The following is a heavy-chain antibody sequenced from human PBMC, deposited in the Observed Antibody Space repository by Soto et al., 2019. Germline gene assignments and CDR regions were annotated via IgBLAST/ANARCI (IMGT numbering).Heavy chain of an antibody. CDR1: GYTFTNYG. V-gene: IGHV1-18*01. Sequence: GASVKVSCKASGYTFTNYGISWVRQAPGQGLEWMGWISAYNGNTNYAQKLQGRLIMTTDTSTSTAYMELRSLRSDDTAVYYCSDYYGSGSYGGDCYPPAYWGQGTLVTVSS. D-gene: IGHD3-10*01. CDR2: ISAYNGNT. CDR3: SDYYGSGSYGGDCYPPAY. J-gene: IGHJ4*02.